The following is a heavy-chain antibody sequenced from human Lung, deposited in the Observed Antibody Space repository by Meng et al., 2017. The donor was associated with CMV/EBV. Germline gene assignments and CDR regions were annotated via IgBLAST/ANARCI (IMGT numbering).Heavy chain of an antibody. CDR2: IHARGHIV. J-gene: IGHJ6*02. CDR3: ARRLPYYGMDV. Sequence: GESLKISCAASGFIFSAYEIIWVRQAPGKGLEWVSYIHARGHIVHYADFVNGRFTISRDSAKNSVDLQMSSLGVEDTAVYYYARRLPYYGMDVWGQGTTVNGAS. V-gene: IGHV3-48*03. CDR1: GFIFSAYE.